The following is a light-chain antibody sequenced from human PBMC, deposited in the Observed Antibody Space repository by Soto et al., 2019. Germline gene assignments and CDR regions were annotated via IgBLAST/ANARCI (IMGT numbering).Light chain of an antibody. CDR3: SSYSISTDYS. V-gene: IGLV2-14*01. Sequence: QSVLTQPASVSGSPGQSITISCTGTSSDVGVYDYVSWYQLHPGKAPKLMVFEVSNRPSGVSYRFSGSKSGNTASLTISGLQAEDEADYFCSSYSISTDYSFGTGTRSPS. CDR2: EVS. J-gene: IGLJ1*01. CDR1: SSDVGVYDY.